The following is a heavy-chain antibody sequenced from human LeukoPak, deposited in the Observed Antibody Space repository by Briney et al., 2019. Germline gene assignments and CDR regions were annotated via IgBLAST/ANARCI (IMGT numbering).Heavy chain of an antibody. CDR3: VRLSSGYYGLIDH. CDR2: IDSDGSKT. CDR1: GFTFSTYF. Sequence: GGSLRLSCAASGFTFSTYFMHWVRQGPGKGLVWVSRIDSDGSKTDYADSVKGRFTFSRDNARNTLYLQMNSLRAEDTAVYYCVRLSSGYYGLIDHWGQGTLVTVSS. J-gene: IGHJ4*02. V-gene: IGHV3-74*01. D-gene: IGHD3-22*01.